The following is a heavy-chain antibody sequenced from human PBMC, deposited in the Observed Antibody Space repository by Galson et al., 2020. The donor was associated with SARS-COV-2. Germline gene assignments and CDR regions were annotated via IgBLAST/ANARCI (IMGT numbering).Heavy chain of an antibody. V-gene: IGHV4-30-2*01. CDR1: GTSISGGSYS. CDR3: ASLHYGECATEAFDI. D-gene: IGHD4-17*01. J-gene: IGHJ3*02. Sequence: SETLSLTCAVSGTSISGGSYSWNWIRQPPGKGLEWIGYISYSGGTYYNPSLKSRVTISGYRSKNQFSLRLSSVTAADAAVYFCASLHYGECATEAFDIWGPGTRVTVAS. CDR2: ISYSGGT.